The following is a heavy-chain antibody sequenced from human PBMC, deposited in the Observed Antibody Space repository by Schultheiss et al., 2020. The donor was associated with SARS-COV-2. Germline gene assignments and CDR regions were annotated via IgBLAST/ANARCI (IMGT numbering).Heavy chain of an antibody. CDR2: INPNSGGT. CDR1: GYTFTSYG. Sequence: ASVKVSCKASGYTFTSYGISWVRQAPGQGLEWMGWINPNSGGTNYAQKFQGWVTMTRDTSISTAYMELSRLRSEDTAVYYCAKDCSGSGSVCYWGQGTLVTVSS. CDR3: AKDCSGSGSVCY. J-gene: IGHJ4*02. D-gene: IGHD3-10*02. V-gene: IGHV1-2*04.